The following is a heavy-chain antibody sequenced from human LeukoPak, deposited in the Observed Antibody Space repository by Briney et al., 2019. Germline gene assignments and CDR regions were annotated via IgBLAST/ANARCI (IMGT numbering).Heavy chain of an antibody. CDR2: IYYSGST. CDR3: AKLGSGWYNGPEPIDYFDY. Sequence: SETLSLTCTVSGGSISSYYWSWIRQPPGKGLEWIGYIYYSGSTNYNPSLKSRVTISVDTSKNQFSLKLSSVTAADTAVYYCAKLGSGWYNGPEPIDYFDYWGQGTLVTVSS. J-gene: IGHJ4*02. V-gene: IGHV4-59*01. D-gene: IGHD6-19*01. CDR1: GGSISSYY.